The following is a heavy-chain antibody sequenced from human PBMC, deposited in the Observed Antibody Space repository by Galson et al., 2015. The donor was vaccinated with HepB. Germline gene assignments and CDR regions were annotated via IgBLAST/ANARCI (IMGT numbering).Heavy chain of an antibody. J-gene: IGHJ4*02. D-gene: IGHD5-12*01. CDR3: ARDRVGGGYDLDY. CDR2: ISYDGSKK. V-gene: IGHV3-30*03. Sequence: SLRLSCAASEFTFSNYAFHWVRQAPGKALEWVAHISYDGSKKSYGDFVKGRFTISRDSSKNFLYLQMNSLRNEDTALYYCARDRVGGGYDLDYWGQGTLVTVSS. CDR1: EFTFSNYA.